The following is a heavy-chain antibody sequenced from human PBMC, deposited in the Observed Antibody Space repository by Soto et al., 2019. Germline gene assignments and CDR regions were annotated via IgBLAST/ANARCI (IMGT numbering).Heavy chain of an antibody. CDR3: ARNLGYCSGGSCYPDTTDY. V-gene: IGHV4-4*02. D-gene: IGHD2-15*01. CDR1: SGSISSSNW. CDR2: IYHSGST. Sequence: QVQLQESGPGLVKPSGTLSLTCAVSSGSISSSNWWSWVRQPPGKGLEWIGEIYHSGSTNYNPSLKSRVTISVDKSKNQFSLTLSSVTAADTAVYYCARNLGYCSGGSCYPDTTDYWGQGTLVTVSS. J-gene: IGHJ4*02.